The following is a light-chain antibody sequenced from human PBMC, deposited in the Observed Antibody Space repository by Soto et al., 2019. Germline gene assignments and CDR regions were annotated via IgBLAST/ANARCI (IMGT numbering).Light chain of an antibody. CDR1: QNVRSN. Sequence: EIVMTQSPATLSVSPGERATLSCRASQNVRSNLAWYQQKPGQAPRLLIFGASKRATGIPDRFSGSGSGTDFTLTISRLEPEDYAVYYCQQYGHSLWTFGQGTKVDIK. CDR2: GAS. CDR3: QQYGHSLWT. V-gene: IGKV3D-15*01. J-gene: IGKJ1*01.